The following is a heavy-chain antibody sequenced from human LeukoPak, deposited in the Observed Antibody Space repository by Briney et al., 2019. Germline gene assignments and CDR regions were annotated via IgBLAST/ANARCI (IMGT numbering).Heavy chain of an antibody. CDR1: GFTFGSYC. J-gene: IGHJ4*02. CDR2: INSDGSST. V-gene: IGHV3-74*01. D-gene: IGHD3-22*01. Sequence: PGGSLRLSCAATGFTFGSYCMGWVRQAPGKGLVWVSRINSDGSSTNYADSVKGRFTISRDNAKNTLYLQMNSLRAEDTAVYYCVRDMGYYDKVWGQGTLVTVSS. CDR3: VRDMGYYDKV.